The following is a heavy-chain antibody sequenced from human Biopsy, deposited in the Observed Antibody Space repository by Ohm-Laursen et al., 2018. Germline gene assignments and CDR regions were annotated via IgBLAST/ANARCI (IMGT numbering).Heavy chain of an antibody. CDR3: AADIIFTLDS. Sequence: ASVKVSCKASGFSFTGYYMHWVRQAPGQGLEWMGWINPNSGVTNYAQRFQGRVTMTRDTSISTTYMELSSLTSEDTAVYYCAADIIFTLDSWGQGTLVTVSS. J-gene: IGHJ4*02. CDR1: GFSFTGYY. D-gene: IGHD2/OR15-2a*01. V-gene: IGHV1-2*02. CDR2: INPNSGVT.